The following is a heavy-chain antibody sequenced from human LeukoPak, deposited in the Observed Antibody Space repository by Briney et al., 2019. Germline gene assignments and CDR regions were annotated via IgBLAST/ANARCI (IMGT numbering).Heavy chain of an antibody. Sequence: GRSLRLSCGASGFTFSRYGMHWVRQAPGKGLEWVAVIWYDGSNKYYAASVKGRFTISRDNSANTLYLQMNSLRGEDTAVYYCARGTNWNYFDHWGQGTPVTVSS. D-gene: IGHD1-20*01. J-gene: IGHJ4*02. CDR2: IWYDGSNK. CDR1: GFTFSRYG. V-gene: IGHV3-33*01. CDR3: ARGTNWNYFDH.